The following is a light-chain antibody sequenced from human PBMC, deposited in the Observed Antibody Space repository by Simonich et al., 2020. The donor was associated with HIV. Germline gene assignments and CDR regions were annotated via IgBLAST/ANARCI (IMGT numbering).Light chain of an antibody. V-gene: IGKV4-1*01. Sequence: DIVMTQSPDSLAVSLGERATINCKSSQTVLYNSNNKNFLAWYQQKPGQPPKLLIYWASTRESGVPDRFSGSGSGTDFTLTISNLQAEDVAVYYCQQYYSAPYTFGQGTKVEIK. CDR2: WAS. CDR1: QTVLYNSNNKNF. J-gene: IGKJ2*01. CDR3: QQYYSAPYT.